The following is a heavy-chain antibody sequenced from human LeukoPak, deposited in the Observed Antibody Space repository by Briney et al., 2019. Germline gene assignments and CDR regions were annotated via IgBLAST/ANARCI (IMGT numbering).Heavy chain of an antibody. CDR2: IYYSGST. CDR1: GGSISSYY. V-gene: IGHV4-59*01. CDR3: AREGRDAFDI. J-gene: IGHJ3*02. Sequence: PSETLSLTCTVSGGSISSYYWSWIRQPPGKGLEWIGYIYYSGSTNYNPSLKSRVTISVDTSKNQFSLKLSSVTAADTAVYYCAREGRDAFDIWGQGTMVTVSS.